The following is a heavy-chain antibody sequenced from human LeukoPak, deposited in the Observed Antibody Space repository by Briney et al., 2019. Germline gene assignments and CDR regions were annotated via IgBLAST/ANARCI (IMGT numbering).Heavy chain of an antibody. CDR2: IRYDGSNK. Sequence: QAGGSLRLSCAASGFTSSSYGMHWVRQAPGKGLEWVAFIRYDGSNKYYADSVKGRFTISRDNSKNTLYLQMNSLRAEDTAVYYCAKDQNYDSSGYYAYYFDYWGQGTLVTVSS. V-gene: IGHV3-30*02. CDR1: GFTSSSYG. J-gene: IGHJ4*02. CDR3: AKDQNYDSSGYYAYYFDY. D-gene: IGHD3-22*01.